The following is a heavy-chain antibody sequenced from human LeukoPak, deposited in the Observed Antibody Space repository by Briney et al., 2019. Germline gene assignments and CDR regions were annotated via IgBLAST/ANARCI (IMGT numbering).Heavy chain of an antibody. CDR1: GGSISSYY. CDR3: ARHCLWVGGDCRPFDY. J-gene: IGHJ4*02. CDR2: IYYSGST. Sequence: SETLSLTCTVSGGSISSYYWSWIRQPPGKGLEWIGYIYYSGSTNYNPSLKSRVTISVDTSKNQFSLKLSSVTAADTAVYYCARHCLWVGGDCRPFDYWGQGALVTVSS. V-gene: IGHV4-59*08. D-gene: IGHD2-21*02.